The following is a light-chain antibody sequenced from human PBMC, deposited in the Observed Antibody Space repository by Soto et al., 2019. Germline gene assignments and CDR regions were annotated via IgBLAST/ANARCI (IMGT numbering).Light chain of an antibody. CDR1: SSDVGGYHY. J-gene: IGLJ1*01. CDR2: DVS. V-gene: IGLV2-14*01. Sequence: QSALTQPASVSGSPGQSITISCTGTSSDVGGYHYVSWYQQHPGKAPKLMIYDVSNRPSGVSNRFSGSKSGNTASLTISGLQDEDEADYYCSSYTRSSFDVFGTGTKVTVL. CDR3: SSYTRSSFDV.